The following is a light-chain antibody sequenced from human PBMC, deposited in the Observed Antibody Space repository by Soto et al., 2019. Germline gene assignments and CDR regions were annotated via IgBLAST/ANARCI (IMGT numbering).Light chain of an antibody. CDR2: GAS. Sequence: EVVMTQSPATVSVSPGEGVTLSCRASQTISNDLAWYQQKPGQAPRLLIYGASTSATGVPARFSGGGSGTEFTLTISSLQSEDFAFYYCQQNNKWPPVTFGGGTKV. V-gene: IGKV3-15*01. J-gene: IGKJ4*01. CDR3: QQNNKWPPVT. CDR1: QTISND.